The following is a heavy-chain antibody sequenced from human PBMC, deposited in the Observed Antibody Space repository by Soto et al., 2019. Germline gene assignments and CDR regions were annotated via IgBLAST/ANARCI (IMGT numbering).Heavy chain of an antibody. V-gene: IGHV1-2*04. CDR1: GYTFTGYY. J-gene: IGHJ5*02. CDR3: AIAAAGKGYNWFDP. D-gene: IGHD6-13*01. CDR2: INPNSGGT. Sequence: ASVKVSCKASGYTFTGYYMLWVRQAPGQGREWMGWINPNSGGTNYAQKFQGWVTMTRDTSISTAYMELSRLRSDDTAVYYCAIAAAGKGYNWFDPCGQGTLVTVSS.